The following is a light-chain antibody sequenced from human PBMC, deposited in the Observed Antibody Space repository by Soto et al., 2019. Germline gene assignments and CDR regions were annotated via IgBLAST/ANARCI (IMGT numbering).Light chain of an antibody. J-gene: IGLJ2*01. CDR1: SSNIGSNT. CDR3: ATWDNGLTGVV. CDR2: TNN. Sequence: QPVLTQPPSTSGTPGQRVTISCSGSSSNIGSNTVHWYQQIPGTAPKLLIYTNNQRSSGVSDRFSGSKSDTSASLVISGLQSEDEADYYCATWDNGLTGVVFGGGTKLT. V-gene: IGLV1-44*01.